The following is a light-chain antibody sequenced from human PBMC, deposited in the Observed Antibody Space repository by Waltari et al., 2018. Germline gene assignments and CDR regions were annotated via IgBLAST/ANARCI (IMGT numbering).Light chain of an antibody. CDR3: QQYYSTPLT. V-gene: IGKV4-1*01. Sequence: DIVMTQSPDSLAVSLGDRATINCKSSQSVLYSSNNKNYLAWYQQKPGQHPKLLIYWASTRESGVPDRFSGSGSGTDFTLTISSLQAEDVAVYYCQQYYSTPLTFGGGTKVEIK. CDR2: WAS. CDR1: QSVLYSSNNKNY. J-gene: IGKJ4*01.